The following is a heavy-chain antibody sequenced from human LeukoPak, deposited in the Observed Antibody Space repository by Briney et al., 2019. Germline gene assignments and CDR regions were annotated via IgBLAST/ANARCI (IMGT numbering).Heavy chain of an antibody. CDR1: GFTFSSFA. J-gene: IGHJ4*02. CDR2: ISGSGGST. D-gene: IGHD5-12*01. V-gene: IGHV3-23*01. CDR3: APDPNKWLRNY. Sequence: GGSLRLSCAASGFTFSSFALSWVRQAPGKGLEWVSSISGSGGSTSYADSVKGRFTISRDNSKNTLYLQMNSLRAEDTAVYYCAPDPNKWLRNYWGQGTLVTVSS.